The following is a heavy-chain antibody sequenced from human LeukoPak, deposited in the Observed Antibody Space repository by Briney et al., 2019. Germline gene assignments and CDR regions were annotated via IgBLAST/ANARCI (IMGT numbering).Heavy chain of an antibody. V-gene: IGHV4-39*01. CDR3: ARRRYYDGSGYLE. D-gene: IGHD3-22*01. Sequence: SETLSLTCSVSGDSVSRSDSYWDWIRQPPGKGLEWVGTIYYSGRTYYSPSLKSRVTMSVDPSNNQFSLNLRSVTAADTALYYCARRRYYDGSGYLEWGQGTLLSVSS. J-gene: IGHJ1*01. CDR1: GDSVSRSDSY. CDR2: IYYSGRT.